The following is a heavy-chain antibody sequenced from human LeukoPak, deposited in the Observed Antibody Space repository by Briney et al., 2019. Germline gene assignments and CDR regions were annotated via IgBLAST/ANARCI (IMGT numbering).Heavy chain of an antibody. D-gene: IGHD2-8*01. CDR3: ARDMLRKNYYMDV. Sequence: GGSLRLSCAASGFTFSSYWMSWVRQAPGKGLEWVANIKQDGSEKYYVDSVKGRFTISRDNAKNSLYLQMNSLRAEDTAVYYRARDMLRKNYYMDVWGKGTTVTVSS. CDR1: GFTFSSYW. J-gene: IGHJ6*03. V-gene: IGHV3-7*01. CDR2: IKQDGSEK.